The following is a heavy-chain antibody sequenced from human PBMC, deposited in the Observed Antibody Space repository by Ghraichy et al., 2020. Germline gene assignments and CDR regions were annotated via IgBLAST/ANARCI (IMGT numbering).Heavy chain of an antibody. CDR3: ARDRLWFGELLNYFDY. J-gene: IGHJ4*02. CDR1: GYTFTSYY. Sequence: ASVKVSCKASGYTFTSYYMHWVRQAPGQGLEWMGIINPSGGSTSYAQKFQGRVTMTRDTSTSTVYMELSSLRSEDTAVYYCARDRLWFGELLNYFDYWGQGTLVTVSS. CDR2: INPSGGST. V-gene: IGHV1-46*01. D-gene: IGHD3-10*01.